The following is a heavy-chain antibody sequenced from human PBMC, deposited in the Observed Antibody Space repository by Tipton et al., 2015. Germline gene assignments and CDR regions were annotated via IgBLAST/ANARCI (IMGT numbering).Heavy chain of an antibody. CDR2: VYYSGST. CDR1: GASVTSGGYY. J-gene: IGHJ4*02. Sequence: TLSLTCTVSGASVTSGGYYWTWIRHHPGRGLECIGYVYYSGSTHYNPSLKSRLSISVDTSKNQFSLRLSSVTAADTAVYYCAREVWYYDSSGYDYWGQGTLVTVSS. V-gene: IGHV4-31*03. CDR3: AREVWYYDSSGYDY. D-gene: IGHD3-22*01.